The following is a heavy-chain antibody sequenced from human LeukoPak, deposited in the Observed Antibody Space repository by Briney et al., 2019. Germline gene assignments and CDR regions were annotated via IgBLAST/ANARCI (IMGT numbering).Heavy chain of an antibody. CDR3: ARGGSWGSFDY. V-gene: IGHV3-7*01. D-gene: IGHD6-13*01. J-gene: IGHJ4*02. Sequence: AGGSLRLSCAASGFTFSSYWMSWVRQAPGKGLEWVANIKQDGSEKDYVDSVKGRFTISRDNAKNSLYLQMNSLRAEDTAMYYCARGGSWGSFDYRGEGTLVTVSS. CDR2: IKQDGSEK. CDR1: GFTFSSYW.